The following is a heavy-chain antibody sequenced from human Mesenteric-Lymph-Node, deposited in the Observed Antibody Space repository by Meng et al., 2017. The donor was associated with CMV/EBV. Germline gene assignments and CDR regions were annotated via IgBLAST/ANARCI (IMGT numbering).Heavy chain of an antibody. V-gene: IGHV4-59*08. D-gene: IGHD3-3*01. CDR2: IYFSGST. J-gene: IGHJ4*02. Sequence: SETLSLTCTVSGGSISSYYWSWIRQPPGKGLEWIGYIYFSGSTYYNPSLKSRVTISVDTSKNQFSLRLSSVTAADTAVYYCARMESEIWSGYYTDYWGQGTLVTVSS. CDR1: GGSISSYY. CDR3: ARMESEIWSGYYTDY.